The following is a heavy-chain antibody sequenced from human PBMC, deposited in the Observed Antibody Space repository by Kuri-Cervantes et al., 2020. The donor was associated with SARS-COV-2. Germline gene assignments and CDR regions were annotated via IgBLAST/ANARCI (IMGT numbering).Heavy chain of an antibody. CDR2: ISSSSSYI. J-gene: IGHJ6*02. CDR3: AVDFWSGYSLRIGGAPGYGMDV. D-gene: IGHD3-3*01. CDR1: GFTFSSYG. Sequence: GGSLRLSCAASGFTFSSYGLHWVRQAPGKGLEWVSSISSSSSYIYYADSVKGRFTISRDNAKNSLYLQMNSLRAEDTAVYYCAVDFWSGYSLRIGGAPGYGMDVWGQGTTVTVSS. V-gene: IGHV3-21*01.